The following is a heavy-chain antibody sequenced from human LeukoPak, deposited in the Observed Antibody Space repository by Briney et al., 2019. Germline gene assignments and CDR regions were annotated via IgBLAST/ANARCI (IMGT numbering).Heavy chain of an antibody. Sequence: GGSLRLSCAASGFTFSSYSMNWVRQAPGKGLEWVSYISSSSSTIYYADSVKGRFTISRDNAKNSLYLQMNSLRAEDTAVYYCARGPSWFGELLCDYWGQGTLVTVSS. CDR3: ARGPSWFGELLCDY. D-gene: IGHD3-10*01. V-gene: IGHV3-48*04. CDR2: ISSSSSTI. CDR1: GFTFSSYS. J-gene: IGHJ4*02.